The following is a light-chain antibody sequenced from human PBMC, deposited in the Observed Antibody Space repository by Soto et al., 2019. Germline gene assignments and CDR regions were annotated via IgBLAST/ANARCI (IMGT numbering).Light chain of an antibody. Sequence: EIVLTQSPGTLSLSPGERATLSCRASQSVSSNLAWYQQKPGQAPRLLIYGASTRANGIPARFSGSGSGTEFTLTISSLQSEDFAVYYCQQYNNWHPYTFGQGTRLEIK. CDR3: QQYNNWHPYT. J-gene: IGKJ5*01. V-gene: IGKV3-15*01. CDR2: GAS. CDR1: QSVSSN.